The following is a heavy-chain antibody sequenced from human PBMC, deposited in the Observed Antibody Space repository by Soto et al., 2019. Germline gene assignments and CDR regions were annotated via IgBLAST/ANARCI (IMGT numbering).Heavy chain of an antibody. J-gene: IGHJ3*02. CDR1: GFTFSDYY. V-gene: IGHV3-11*05. CDR3: ARDQEPLLVRGVIMNAFDI. CDR2: ISSSSSYT. D-gene: IGHD3-10*01. Sequence: GGSLRLSCAASGFTFSDYYMSWIRQAPGKGLEWVSYISSSSSYTNYADSVKGRFTISRDNAKNSLYLQMNSLRAEDTAVYYCARDQEPLLVRGVIMNAFDIWGQGTMVTVSS.